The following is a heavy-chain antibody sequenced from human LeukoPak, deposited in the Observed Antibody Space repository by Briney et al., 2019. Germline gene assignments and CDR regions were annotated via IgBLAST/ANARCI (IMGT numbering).Heavy chain of an antibody. CDR2: ISSSSSYI. CDR3: ARRGSGWYEAFDI. J-gene: IGHJ3*02. CDR1: GFTFSSYS. D-gene: IGHD6-19*01. Sequence: GGSLRLSCAASGFTFSSYSMNWVRQAPGKGLEWVSSISSSSSYIYYADSVKGRFTISRDNAKNSLYLQMNSLRAEDTAVYYCARRGSGWYEAFDIWGQGTMVTVSS. V-gene: IGHV3-21*01.